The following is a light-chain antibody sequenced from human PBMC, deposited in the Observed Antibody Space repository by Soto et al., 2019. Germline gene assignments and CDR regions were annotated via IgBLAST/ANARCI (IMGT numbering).Light chain of an antibody. CDR2: DAS. J-gene: IGKJ1*01. CDR3: QQYGSSRT. Sequence: EIVLTQSPGTLPLSPGERATLSCRASQSVSSSYLAWYQQKLGQAPRLLIYDASSRATGIPDRFSGSGSGTDFTLTISRLEPEDFAVYYCQQYGSSRTFGQGTKVEIK. CDR1: QSVSSSY. V-gene: IGKV3-20*01.